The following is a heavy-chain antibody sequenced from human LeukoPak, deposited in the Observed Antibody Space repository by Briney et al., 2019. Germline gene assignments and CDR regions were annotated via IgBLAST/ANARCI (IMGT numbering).Heavy chain of an antibody. Sequence: KSSETLSLTCAVSGGSISSSNWWSWDRQPPGKGLEWIGEIYHSGSTNYNPSLKSRVTISVDKSKNQFSLKLSSVTAADTAVYYCARPLMTTVTSGAFDIWGQGTMVTVSS. D-gene: IGHD4-17*01. V-gene: IGHV4-4*02. J-gene: IGHJ3*02. CDR3: ARPLMTTVTSGAFDI. CDR1: GGSISSSNW. CDR2: IYHSGST.